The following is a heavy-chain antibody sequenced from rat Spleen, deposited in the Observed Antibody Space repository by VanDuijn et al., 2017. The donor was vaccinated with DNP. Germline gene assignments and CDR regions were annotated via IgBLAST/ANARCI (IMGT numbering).Heavy chain of an antibody. CDR1: GFTFNNYW. CDR3: AGRPPPTRGPFDY. J-gene: IGHJ2*01. Sequence: EVQLVESGGGLVQPGGSLKLSCVASGFTFNNYWMTWVRQAPGKGLEWVASISYDGSSTYYRDSVKGRFIISRNNAKSTLYLQMDSLRSDDTATYYCAGRPPPTRGPFDYWGQGIMVTVSS. V-gene: IGHV5-31*01. CDR2: ISYDGSST. D-gene: IGHD1-4*01.